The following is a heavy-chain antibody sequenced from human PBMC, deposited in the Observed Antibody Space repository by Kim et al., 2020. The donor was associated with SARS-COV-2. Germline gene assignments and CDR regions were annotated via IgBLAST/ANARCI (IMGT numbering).Heavy chain of an antibody. D-gene: IGHD2-15*01. V-gene: IGHV1-8*01. CDR1: GYTFTSYD. CDR3: ARVTPGYCSGGSCYDDY. J-gene: IGHJ4*02. CDR2: MNPNSGNT. Sequence: ASVKVSCKASGYTFTSYDINWVRQATGQGLEWMGWMNPNSGNTGYAQKFQGRVTMTRNTSISTAYMELSSLRSEDTAVYYCARVTPGYCSGGSCYDDYWGQGTLVTVSS.